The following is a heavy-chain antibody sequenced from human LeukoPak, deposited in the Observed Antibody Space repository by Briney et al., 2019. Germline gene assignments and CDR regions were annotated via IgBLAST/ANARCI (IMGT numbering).Heavy chain of an antibody. J-gene: IGHJ6*02. CDR3: ASDIVVVPAATYGMDV. CDR2: IKQDGSEK. V-gene: IGHV3-7*01. Sequence: GGSLRLTCAASGFTFSSYWMSWVRQAPGKGLEWVANIKQDGSEKYYVDSVKGRFTISRDNAKNSLYLQMNSLRAEDTAVYYCASDIVVVPAATYGMDVWGQGTTVTVSS. D-gene: IGHD2-2*01. CDR1: GFTFSSYW.